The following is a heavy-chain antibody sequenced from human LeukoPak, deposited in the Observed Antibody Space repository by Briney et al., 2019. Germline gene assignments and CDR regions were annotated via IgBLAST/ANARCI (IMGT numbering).Heavy chain of an antibody. CDR1: GNSISGNGYY. D-gene: IGHD2/OR15-2a*01. CDR3: ARLKSACDSAICYYSHSYYYMDV. Sequence: SETLSLTCTVSGNSISGNGYYWGWIRQPPGKGLEWIGSIYHSGGAYHNPSLSSRVTINVDTSKNQFSLNLNSVTAADTAVYYCARLKSACDSAICYYSHSYYYMDVWGKGTTVTVSS. J-gene: IGHJ6*03. CDR2: IYHSGGA. V-gene: IGHV4-39*01.